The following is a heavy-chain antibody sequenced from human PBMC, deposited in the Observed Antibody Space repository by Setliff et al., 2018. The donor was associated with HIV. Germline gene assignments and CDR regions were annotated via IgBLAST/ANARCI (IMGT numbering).Heavy chain of an antibody. CDR3: ARGALLGVFDFDH. CDR1: GYNFIDNY. CDR2: INVGNGDT. J-gene: IGHJ4*02. Sequence: ASVKVSCKISGYNFIDNYLHWVRQAPGQSLEWMGWINVGNGDTKYSQEFQGRVTITRDTSANTAYMELSSLRSDDMAVYFCARGALLGVFDFDHWGQGTLVTVSS. V-gene: IGHV1-3*03. D-gene: IGHD3-10*01.